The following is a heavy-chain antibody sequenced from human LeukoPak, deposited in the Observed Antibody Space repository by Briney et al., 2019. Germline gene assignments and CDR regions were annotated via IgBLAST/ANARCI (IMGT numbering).Heavy chain of an antibody. CDR1: GYTLTGYY. J-gene: IGHJ6*02. V-gene: IGHV1-2*02. CDR3: ARLRGLWVSYYYYGMDV. D-gene: IGHD7-27*01. Sequence: ASVKVSCKASGYTLTGYYMHLLRQAPGQGLEWLGWVNPNSGGRNYAQKLQGRVTMTTDTSTSTAYMELRSLRSDDTAVYYCARLRGLWVSYYYYGMDVWGQGTTVTVSS. CDR2: VNPNSGGR.